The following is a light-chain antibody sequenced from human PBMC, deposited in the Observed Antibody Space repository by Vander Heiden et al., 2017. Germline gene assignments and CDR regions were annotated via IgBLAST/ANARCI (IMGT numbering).Light chain of an antibody. CDR3: QQEDNSPSP. J-gene: IGKJ1*01. CDR1: QTILYSSNSKNY. Sequence: DIVMTQSPDSLAVSLGERATINCKSSQTILYSSNSKNYLAWYQQKPGQPPKLLIYWASTREYGVPDRFSGRGSGTNFTLTISSLQAEDVAVYYCQQEDNSPSPFGQGTQVEI. V-gene: IGKV4-1*01. CDR2: WAS.